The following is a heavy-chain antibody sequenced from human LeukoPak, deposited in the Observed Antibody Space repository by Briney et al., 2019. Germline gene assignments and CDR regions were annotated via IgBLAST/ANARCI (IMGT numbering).Heavy chain of an antibody. D-gene: IGHD3-9*01. CDR3: ARVALYYDILTGYHTLLYFDY. J-gene: IGHJ4*02. CDR2: ISYNGTT. V-gene: IGHV4-59*02. Sequence: SETLSLTCTVSGATVNSYHWTWIRQPPGKGLEWIGFISYNGTTNYNPSLKSRVTISLDTSKNQFSLKLSSVTAADTAVYYCARVALYYDILTGYHTLLYFDYWGQGTLVTVSS. CDR1: GATVNSYH.